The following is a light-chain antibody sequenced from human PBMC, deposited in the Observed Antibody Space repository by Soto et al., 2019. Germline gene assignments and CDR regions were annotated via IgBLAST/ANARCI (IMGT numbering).Light chain of an antibody. CDR3: QQYNGYSRT. CDR2: EAS. CDR1: QNISTW. J-gene: IGKJ1*01. V-gene: IGKV1-5*03. Sequence: DIQKTQSPSTLSASVGDRITITCRASQNISTWLAWYQQKPGRAPKFLIYEASSLQSGVPSRFSGSGSGTEFSLTISSLQPDDFATYYCQQYNGYSRTFGQGTKVEIK.